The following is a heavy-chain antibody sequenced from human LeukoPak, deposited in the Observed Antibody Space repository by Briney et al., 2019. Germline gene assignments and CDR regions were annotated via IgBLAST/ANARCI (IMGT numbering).Heavy chain of an antibody. CDR2: ISYDGSNK. CDR1: GFTFSSYS. CDR3: ARDLDY. V-gene: IGHV3-30*03. Sequence: GGSLRLSCAASGFTFSSYSMNWVRQAPGKGLEWVAVISYDGSNKYYADSVKGRFTISRDNSKNTLYLQMNSLRAEDTAVYYCARDLDYWGQGTLVTVSS. J-gene: IGHJ4*02.